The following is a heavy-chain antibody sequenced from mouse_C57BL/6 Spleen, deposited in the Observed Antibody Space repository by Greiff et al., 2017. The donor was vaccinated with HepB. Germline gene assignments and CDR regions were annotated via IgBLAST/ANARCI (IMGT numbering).Heavy chain of an antibody. J-gene: IGHJ2*01. V-gene: IGHV6-3*01. Sequence: EVKVVESGGGLVQPGGSMKLSCVASGFTFSNYWMNWVRQSPEKGLEWVAQIRLKSDNYATHYAESVKGRFTISRDDSKSSVYLQMNNLRAEDTGIYYCTGGSSGYVDYFDYWGQGTTLTVSS. CDR3: TGGSSGYVDYFDY. CDR2: IRLKSDNYAT. D-gene: IGHD3-2*02. CDR1: GFTFSNYW.